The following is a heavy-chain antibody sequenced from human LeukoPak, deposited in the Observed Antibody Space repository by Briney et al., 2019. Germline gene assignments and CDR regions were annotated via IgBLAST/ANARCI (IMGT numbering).Heavy chain of an antibody. D-gene: IGHD2-15*01. CDR1: GCTFSSYG. Sequence: PGGSLRLSCAASGCTFSSYGMHWVRQAPGKGLEWVAVISYDGSNKYYADSVKGRFTISRDNSKNTLYLQMNSLRAEDTAVYYCAKDRLYCSGGSCHPYFDYWGQGTLVTVSS. CDR2: ISYDGSNK. CDR3: AKDRLYCSGGSCHPYFDY. V-gene: IGHV3-30*18. J-gene: IGHJ4*02.